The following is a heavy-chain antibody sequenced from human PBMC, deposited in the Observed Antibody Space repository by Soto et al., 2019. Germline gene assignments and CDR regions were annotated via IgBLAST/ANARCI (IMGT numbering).Heavy chain of an antibody. D-gene: IGHD6-19*01. V-gene: IGHV3-30*18. CDR1: GFTFSKFA. J-gene: IGHJ5*02. Sequence: GGSLRLSCATSGFTFSKFAMHWVRQAPGKGLEWVAVISYDGSNKYYADSVKGRFTISRDNSKNTLYLQMNSLRAEDTAVYYCAKVVIAVADNWFDPWGQGTLVTVSS. CDR2: ISYDGSNK. CDR3: AKVVIAVADNWFDP.